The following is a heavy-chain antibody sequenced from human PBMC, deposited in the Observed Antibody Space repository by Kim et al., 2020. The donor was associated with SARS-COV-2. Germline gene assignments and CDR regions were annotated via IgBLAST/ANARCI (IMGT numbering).Heavy chain of an antibody. J-gene: IGHJ4*01. V-gene: IGHV3-23*01. CDR3: AKDSGGDDWAPEY. Sequence: GGSLRLSCAASGFTFSTYAMSWVRQAPGKGLEWVSAVSGGGGSAYYAYYADSVKARFTISRDNSKNTLYLQMNSLRAEDTAIYYCAKDSGGDDWAPEYWG. CDR1: GFTFSTYA. D-gene: IGHD3-10*01. CDR2: VSGGGGSAYYA.